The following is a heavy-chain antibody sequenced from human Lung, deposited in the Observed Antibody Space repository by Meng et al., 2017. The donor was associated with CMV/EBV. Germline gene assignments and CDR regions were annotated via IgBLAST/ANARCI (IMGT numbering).Heavy chain of an antibody. CDR3: AKDDPVFHY. J-gene: IGHJ4*02. CDR2: IWFDGSSK. CDR1: GLSTYG. V-gene: IGHV3-30*02. Sequence: QGQVVESGGGVGQPGGSLRLSCGASGLSTYGMHWVRQVPGKGLEWVAFIWFDGSSKYYADSVKGRFSISRDNSKNTLYLQMNSLRPEDTGVYYCAKDDPVFHYWGQGTLVTVSS.